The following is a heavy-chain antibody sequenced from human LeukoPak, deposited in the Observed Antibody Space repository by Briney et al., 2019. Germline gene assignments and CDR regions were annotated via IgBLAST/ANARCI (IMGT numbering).Heavy chain of an antibody. CDR3: ARGDRSMLTTVTLDY. J-gene: IGHJ4*02. CDR2: INHSGST. CDR1: GGSFSGYY. V-gene: IGHV4-34*01. Sequence: SETLSLTCAVYGGSFSGYYWSWIRQPPGKGLEWIGEINHSGSTNYNPSLKSRVTISVDTSKNQFSLKLSSVTAADTAVYYCARGDRSMLTTVTLDYWGQGTLVTASS. D-gene: IGHD4-17*01.